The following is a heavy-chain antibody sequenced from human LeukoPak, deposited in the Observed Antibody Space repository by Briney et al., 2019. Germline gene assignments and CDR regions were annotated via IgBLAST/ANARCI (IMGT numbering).Heavy chain of an antibody. D-gene: IGHD6-13*01. CDR1: RFTFITYW. V-gene: IGHV3-7*03. J-gene: IGHJ4*02. Sequence: GGSLRLSCAASRFTFITYWMSWVRQAPGKGLEWVANIKQDGSEKYCVDSVKGRFTISRVNAKNSLYLQMNSLRVEDTAVYYCARAKGAAGTYLFDYWGQGTLVTVSS. CDR2: IKQDGSEK. CDR3: ARAKGAAGTYLFDY.